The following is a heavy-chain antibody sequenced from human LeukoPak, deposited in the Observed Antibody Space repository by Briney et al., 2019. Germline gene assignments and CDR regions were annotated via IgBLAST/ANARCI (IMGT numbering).Heavy chain of an antibody. V-gene: IGHV1-69*13. Sequence: SVKVSCKASGGTFSSYAISWVRQAPGQGLEWMGGIIPIFGTANYAQKFQGRVTITADESTSTAYMELSSLRSEDTAVYYCAREKVFSDCALSTPVDYWGQGTLVTVSS. CDR3: AREKVFSDCALSTPVDY. CDR1: GGTFSSYA. CDR2: IIPIFGTA. J-gene: IGHJ4*02. D-gene: IGHD3/OR15-3a*01.